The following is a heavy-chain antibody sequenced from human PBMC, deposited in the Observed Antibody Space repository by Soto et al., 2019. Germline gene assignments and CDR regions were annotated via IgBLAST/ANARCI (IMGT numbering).Heavy chain of an antibody. CDR3: LVRGGHVYYFDY. CDR1: GGSISSSNW. V-gene: IGHV4-4*02. J-gene: IGHJ4*02. CDR2: IYHSGST. Sequence: QVQLQESGPGLVKPSGTLSLTCAVSGGSISSSNWWNWVRQPPGKGLEWIGKIYHSGSTNYNPSLKSRVTISVDKSKNQFSLSLSSVTAADTAVYYCLVRGGHVYYFDYWGQGTLVTVSS. D-gene: IGHD3-10*01.